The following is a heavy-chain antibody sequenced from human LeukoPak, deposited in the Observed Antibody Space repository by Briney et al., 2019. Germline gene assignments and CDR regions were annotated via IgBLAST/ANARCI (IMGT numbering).Heavy chain of an antibody. J-gene: IGHJ5*02. V-gene: IGHV3-48*03. CDR3: AKLLQPEDYYGSGSS. D-gene: IGHD3-10*01. Sequence: PGGSLRLSCAASGFTFSSYEMNWVRQAPGKGLEWVSYISSSGNAVYYADSVKGRFTISRDNAKNSLYLQMNSLRAEDTAVYYCAKLLQPEDYYGSGSSWGQGTLVTVSS. CDR1: GFTFSSYE. CDR2: ISSSGNAV.